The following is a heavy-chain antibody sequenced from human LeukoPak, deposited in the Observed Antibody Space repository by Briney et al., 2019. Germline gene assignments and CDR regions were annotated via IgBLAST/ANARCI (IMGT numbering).Heavy chain of an antibody. Sequence: GVSLKISCKGSGYSFTSYWIAWVRQMPGKGLEWMGIIYPDDSDTRYSPSFQGQVTITADKSISTAYLQWSSLKASDNAMYYCARQRRSSGWPNDYWGQGTLVTVSS. CDR2: IYPDDSDT. CDR1: GYSFTSYW. V-gene: IGHV5-51*01. D-gene: IGHD6-19*01. CDR3: ARQRRSSGWPNDY. J-gene: IGHJ4*02.